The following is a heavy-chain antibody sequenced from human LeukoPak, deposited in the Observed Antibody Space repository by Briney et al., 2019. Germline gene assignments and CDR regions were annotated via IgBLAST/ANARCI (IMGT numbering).Heavy chain of an antibody. Sequence: SSETLSLTCAVYGGSFSGYYWSWIRQPSGKGLEWIGEINHSGSTNYNPSLKSRVTISVDTSKSQFSLKLSSVTAADTAVYYCASATDSRSYYYYGMDVWGQGTTVTVSS. V-gene: IGHV4-34*01. CDR2: INHSGST. D-gene: IGHD3-22*01. J-gene: IGHJ6*02. CDR3: ASATDSRSYYYYGMDV. CDR1: GGSFSGYY.